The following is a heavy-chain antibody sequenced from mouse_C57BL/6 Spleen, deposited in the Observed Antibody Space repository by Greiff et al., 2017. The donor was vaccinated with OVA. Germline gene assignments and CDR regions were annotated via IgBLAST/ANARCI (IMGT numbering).Heavy chain of an antibody. V-gene: IGHV1-85*01. CDR1: GYTFTSYD. D-gene: IGHD1-1*01. CDR2: IYPRDGST. J-gene: IGHJ1*03. Sequence: VQLQQSGPELVKPGASVMLSCKASGYTFTSYDINWVKQRPGQGLEWIGWIYPRDGSTKYNEKFKGKATLTVDTSSSTAYMELHSLTSEDSAVYFCANYYDSSYWYFDVWGTGTTVTVSS. CDR3: ANYYDSSYWYFDV.